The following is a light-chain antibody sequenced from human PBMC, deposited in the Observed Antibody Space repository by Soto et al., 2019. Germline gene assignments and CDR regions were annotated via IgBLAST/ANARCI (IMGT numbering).Light chain of an antibody. Sequence: DIQMTQSPSSLSASVGDRVTISCRASQGVSSYLAWFQQKPGKVPKLLIYAASTLQSGVPSRFSGSGSGTDFTLTISSLHPEDFATYYCQQSYNTPQTFGQGTKVDIK. J-gene: IGKJ1*01. CDR2: AAS. CDR3: QQSYNTPQT. V-gene: IGKV1-27*01. CDR1: QGVSSY.